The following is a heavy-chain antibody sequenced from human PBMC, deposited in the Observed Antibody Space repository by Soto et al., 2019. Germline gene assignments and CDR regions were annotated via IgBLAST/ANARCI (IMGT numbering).Heavy chain of an antibody. CDR3: ANFLGELSSYFDY. V-gene: IGHV3-23*01. D-gene: IGHD3-16*02. J-gene: IGHJ4*02. CDR1: GFTFSSYA. Sequence: EVQLLESGGGLVQPGGSLRLSCAASGFTFSSYAMSWVRQAPGKGLEWVSAISGSGGSTYYADSVKGRFTISRDNSKNTLYLQMNSLRAEDTAVYYCANFLGELSSYFDYWGQGTLVTVSS. CDR2: ISGSGGST.